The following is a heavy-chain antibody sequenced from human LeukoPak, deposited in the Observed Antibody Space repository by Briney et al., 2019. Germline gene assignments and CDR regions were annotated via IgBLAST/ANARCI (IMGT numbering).Heavy chain of an antibody. Sequence: PSETLSLTCTVSGGSISSSSYYWGWIRQPPGKGLEWIGSIYYSGSTYYNPSLKSRVTISVDTSKNQFSLKLSSVTAADTAVYYCARHKDILTGYYYFDYWGQGTLVTVSS. CDR1: GGSISSSSYY. J-gene: IGHJ4*02. D-gene: IGHD3-9*01. V-gene: IGHV4-39*01. CDR3: ARHKDILTGYYYFDY. CDR2: IYYSGST.